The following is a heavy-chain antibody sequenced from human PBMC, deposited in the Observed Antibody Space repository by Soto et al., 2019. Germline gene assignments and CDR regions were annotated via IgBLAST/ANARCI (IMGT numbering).Heavy chain of an antibody. V-gene: IGHV4-4*02. D-gene: IGHD3-3*01. CDR2: IYHSGST. CDR3: ARLTHYYFADTFDY. CDR1: GGSISSSNW. J-gene: IGHJ4*02. Sequence: SETLSLTCAVSGGSISSSNWWSWVRQPPGKGLEWIGEIYHSGSTNYNPSLKSRVTISVDKSKNQFSLKLSSVTAADTAVYYCARLTHYYFADTFDYWGPGTLVTVSS.